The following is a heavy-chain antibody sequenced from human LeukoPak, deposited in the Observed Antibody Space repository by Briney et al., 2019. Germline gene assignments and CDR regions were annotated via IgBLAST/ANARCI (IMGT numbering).Heavy chain of an antibody. D-gene: IGHD1-26*01. V-gene: IGHV1-69*13. J-gene: IGHJ5*02. CDR3: ARDRLPVGATGWFDP. CDR2: IIPIFDTA. Sequence: GASVKVSCKASGYTFTTYNINWVRQAPGQGLEWMGGIIPIFDTADYAQTFQGRVTITADESTSTAYMELTSLRSEDTAVYYCARDRLPVGATGWFDPWGQGTLVTVSS. CDR1: GYTFTTYN.